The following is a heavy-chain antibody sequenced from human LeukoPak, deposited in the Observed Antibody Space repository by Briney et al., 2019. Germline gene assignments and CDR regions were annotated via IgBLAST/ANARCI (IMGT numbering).Heavy chain of an antibody. CDR3: AKQGFGC. CDR1: GFTFSSYA. CDR2: ISGSADNT. J-gene: IGHJ4*02. V-gene: IGHV3-23*01. Sequence: GGSLRLSCAASGFTFSSYALSWVRQAPGEGLEWVSTISGSADNTNYAEAVKGRFTISRDNSKNTMYLQMNSLRAEDTAVYYCAKQGFGCWGQGTLVTVSS.